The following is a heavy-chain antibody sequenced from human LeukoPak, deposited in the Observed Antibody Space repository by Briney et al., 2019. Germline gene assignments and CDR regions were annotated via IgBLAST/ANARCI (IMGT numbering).Heavy chain of an antibody. V-gene: IGHV3-21*01. CDR2: ITSGSDYI. Sequence: PGGSLRLSCAASGFTFSSYWMNWVRQAPGKGLEWVASITSGSDYIYYADSVKGRFTISRDNAKNSLYLQMNSLRAEDTAVYFCARSITMIVDWFDPWGQGTLVTVSS. CDR3: ARSITMIVDWFDP. CDR1: GFTFSSYW. J-gene: IGHJ5*02. D-gene: IGHD3-22*01.